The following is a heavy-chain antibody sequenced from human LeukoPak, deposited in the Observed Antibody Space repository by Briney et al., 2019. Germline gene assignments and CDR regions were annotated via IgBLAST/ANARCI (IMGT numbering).Heavy chain of an antibody. CDR1: GYSFIDYY. Sequence: DAVKVACKASGYSFIDYYILCVRPAPGEGFVDMGWMNPSIGDASYEEKLLGRVAMTRETSITTAYMELSGLNSDDMDMYFCTRDVIMGYQQGYFDPWGKGTLVTVSS. J-gene: IGHJ5*02. D-gene: IGHD2-8*01. V-gene: IGHV1-2*02. CDR2: MNPSIGDA. CDR3: TRDVIMGYQQGYFDP.